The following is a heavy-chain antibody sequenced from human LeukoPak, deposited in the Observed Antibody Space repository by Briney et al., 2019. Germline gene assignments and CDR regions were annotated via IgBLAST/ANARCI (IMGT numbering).Heavy chain of an antibody. V-gene: IGHV1-69*04. J-gene: IGHJ4*02. CDR2: IIPILGIA. CDR3: ARASGWSDYFDY. CDR1: GGTFSSYA. D-gene: IGHD6-19*01. Sequence: SVKVSCEASGGTFSSYAISWVRQAPGQGLEWMGRIIPILGIANYAQKFQGRVTITADKSTSTAYMELSSLRSEDTAVYYCARASGWSDYFDYWGQGTLVTVSS.